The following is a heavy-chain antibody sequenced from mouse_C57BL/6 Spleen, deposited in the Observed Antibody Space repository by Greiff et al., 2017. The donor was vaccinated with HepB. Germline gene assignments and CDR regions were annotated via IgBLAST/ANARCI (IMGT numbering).Heavy chain of an antibody. CDR3: ARWEGNYYFDY. Sequence: VQLQQPGAELVRPGSSVKLSCKASGYTFTSYWMHWVKQRPIQGLEWIGNIDPSDSETHYNQKFKDKATLTVDKSSSTAYMQLSSLTSEDSAVYYCARWEGNYYFDYWGQGTTLTVSS. CDR2: IDPSDSET. CDR1: GYTFTSYW. J-gene: IGHJ2*01. D-gene: IGHD2-1*01. V-gene: IGHV1-52*01.